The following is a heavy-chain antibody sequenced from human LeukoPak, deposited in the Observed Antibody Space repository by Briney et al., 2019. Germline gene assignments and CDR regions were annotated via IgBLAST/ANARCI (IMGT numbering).Heavy chain of an antibody. V-gene: IGHV1-46*01. CDR3: ARGGGTLQAVAATGFDY. CDR2: INPSGGST. J-gene: IGHJ4*02. Sequence: ASVKVPCKASGYTFTSYYMHWVRQAPGQGLEWMGIINPSGGSTSYAQKFQGRVTMTRDTSTSTVYMELSSLRSEDTAVYYCARGGGTLQAVAATGFDYWGQGTLVTVSS. D-gene: IGHD6-19*01. CDR1: GYTFTSYY.